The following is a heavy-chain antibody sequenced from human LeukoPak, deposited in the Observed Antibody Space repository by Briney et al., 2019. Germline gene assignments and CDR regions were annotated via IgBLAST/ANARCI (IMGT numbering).Heavy chain of an antibody. J-gene: IGHJ4*01. CDR1: GYTFTDHY. CDR3: ARGGTNLVLIGNFYDY. CDR2: INPNGGT. D-gene: IGHD1-20*01. V-gene: IGHV1-2*02. Sequence: ASVKVSCKTSGYTFTDHYIYWMRQAPGQGLEWMGWINPNGGTDFAQKYQDRVTMTRDTSVNTAYMEVSRLSLDDTAIYYCARGGTNLVLIGNFYDYWGQGTLVTVSS.